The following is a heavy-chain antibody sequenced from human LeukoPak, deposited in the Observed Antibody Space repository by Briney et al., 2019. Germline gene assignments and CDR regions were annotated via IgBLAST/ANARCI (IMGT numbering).Heavy chain of an antibody. V-gene: IGHV4-39*01. D-gene: IGHD3-22*01. CDR2: IHSSGNS. Sequence: SETLSLTCTSSGGSISGTDLYWGWVRQLPGKGLEWIGNIHSSGNSFCNPSLKSRVTISVDTSKNQFSLKLSSVTAADTAVYYCARDKGITMIADWGQGILVTVSS. CDR3: ARDKGITMIAD. J-gene: IGHJ4*02. CDR1: GGSISGTDLY.